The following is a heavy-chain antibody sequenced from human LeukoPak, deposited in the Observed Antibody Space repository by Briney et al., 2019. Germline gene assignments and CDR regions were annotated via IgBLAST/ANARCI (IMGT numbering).Heavy chain of an antibody. CDR1: GYTFTGYY. V-gene: IGHV1-2*02. Sequence: ASVKVSCKASGYTFTGYYMHWVRQAPGQGLEWKGWINPNSGGTNYAQKFQGRVTMTRDTSISTAYMELRSLRSDDTAVYYCARVETKAFDIWGQGTMVTVSS. J-gene: IGHJ3*02. D-gene: IGHD1-14*01. CDR2: INPNSGGT. CDR3: ARVETKAFDI.